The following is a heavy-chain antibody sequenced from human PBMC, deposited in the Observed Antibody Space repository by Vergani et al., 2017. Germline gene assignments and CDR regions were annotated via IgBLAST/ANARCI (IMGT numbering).Heavy chain of an antibody. D-gene: IGHD4-23*01. CDR1: GGSISSGGYY. CDR3: AREWNYGGNNWFDP. J-gene: IGHJ5*02. CDR2: IYYSGST. V-gene: IGHV4-31*03. Sequence: QVQLQESGPGLVKPSQTLSLTCTVSGGSISSGGYYWSWIRQHPGKGLEWIGYIYYSGSTYYNPSLKSRVTISVATSKNQFSLKLSSVTAADTAVYYCAREWNYGGNNWFDPWGQGTLVTVSS.